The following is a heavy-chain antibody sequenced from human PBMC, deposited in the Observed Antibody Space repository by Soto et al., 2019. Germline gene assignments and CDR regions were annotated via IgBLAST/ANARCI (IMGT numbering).Heavy chain of an antibody. CDR1: GYTFTSYY. V-gene: IGHV1-46*03. CDR2: ISPSGGST. J-gene: IGHJ3*02. D-gene: IGHD6-19*01. Sequence: ASVKVYCKTCGYTFTSYYMHWVRQAPGQGLEWMGIISPSGGSTSYAQKFQGRVTMTRDTSTSTVYMELSSLRSEDTAAYYCARDHGSGWSSDAFDIWGQGTMVTVSS. CDR3: ARDHGSGWSSDAFDI.